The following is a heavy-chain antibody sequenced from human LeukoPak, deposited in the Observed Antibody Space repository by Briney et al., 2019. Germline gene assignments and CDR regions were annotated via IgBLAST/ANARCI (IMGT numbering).Heavy chain of an antibody. CDR2: IYPRNSDT. Sequence: GESLKISCEASGYTFTHQWIGWVRQMPGTGLEWVGIIYPRNSDTIYSPSFQGHVTISADTSINTAYLEWRSLEASDTAMYYCARHSDVVGAIWGQGTQVTVSS. J-gene: IGHJ4*02. V-gene: IGHV5-51*01. CDR3: ARHSDVVGAI. D-gene: IGHD3-16*01. CDR1: GYTFTHQW.